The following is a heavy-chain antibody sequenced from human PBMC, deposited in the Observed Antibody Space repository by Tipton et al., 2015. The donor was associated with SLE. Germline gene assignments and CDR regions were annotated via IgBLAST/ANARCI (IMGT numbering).Heavy chain of an antibody. J-gene: IGHJ6*02. V-gene: IGHV4-30-2*01. CDR1: GGSISSGGYS. D-gene: IGHD3-16*01. CDR2: MYHSGST. CDR3: ARGGHPYYGMDV. Sequence: TLSLTCTVSGGSISSGGYSWSWIRQPPGKGLEWIGYMYHSGSTNYNPSLKSRVTISVDKSKNQFSLKLSSVTAADTAVYYCARGGHPYYGMDVWGQGTTVTVSS.